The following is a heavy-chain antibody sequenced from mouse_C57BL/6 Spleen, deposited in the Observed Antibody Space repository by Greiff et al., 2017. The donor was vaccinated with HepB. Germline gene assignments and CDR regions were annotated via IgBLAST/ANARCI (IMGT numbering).Heavy chain of an antibody. CDR2: IYPGSGNT. CDR1: GYSFPSYY. CDR3: ARGNYPYAMDY. V-gene: IGHV1-66*01. D-gene: IGHD2-1*01. Sequence: QVQLQQSGPELVKPGASVKISCKASGYSFPSYYIHWVKQRPGQGLEWIGWIYPGSGNTKYNEKFKVKATLTADTSSSTAYMQLSSLTSEDSAVYYCARGNYPYAMDYWGQGTSVTVSS. J-gene: IGHJ4*01.